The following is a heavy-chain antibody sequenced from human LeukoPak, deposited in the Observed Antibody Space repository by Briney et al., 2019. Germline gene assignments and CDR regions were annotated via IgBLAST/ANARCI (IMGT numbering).Heavy chain of an antibody. V-gene: IGHV4-39*07. CDR2: IYYSGST. J-gene: IGHJ6*03. CDR3: ARGPREAMGIIYYYYMDV. Sequence: PSETLSLTCTVSGGSISSSSYYWGWIRQPPGKGLEWIGSIYYSGSTYYNPSLKSRVTISVDTSKNQFSLKLSSVTAADTAVYYCARGPREAMGIIYYYYMDVWGKGTTVTVSS. CDR1: GGSISSSSYY. D-gene: IGHD5-18*01.